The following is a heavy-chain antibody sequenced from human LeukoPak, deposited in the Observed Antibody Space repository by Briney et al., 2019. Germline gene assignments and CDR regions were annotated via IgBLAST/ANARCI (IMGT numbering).Heavy chain of an antibody. D-gene: IGHD1-26*01. V-gene: IGHV4-34*01. J-gene: IGHJ4*02. CDR1: GGSFSGYY. CDR2: INHSGST. Sequence: SETLSLTCAVYGGSFSGYYWSWIRQPPGKGLEWIGEINHSGSTNYNPSLKSRVTISVDTSKNQFSLKLSSVTAADTAVYYCARDYPADHWGQGTLVTVSS. CDR3: ARDYPADH.